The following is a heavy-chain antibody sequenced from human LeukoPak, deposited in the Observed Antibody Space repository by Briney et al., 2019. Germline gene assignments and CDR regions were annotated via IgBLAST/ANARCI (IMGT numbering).Heavy chain of an antibody. CDR1: GFTFRTYD. CDR3: ARLRYYAMDV. CDR2: ISSSSRTI. V-gene: IGHV3-48*01. Sequence: AGGSLRLSCAASGFTFRTYDMNWVRQAPGKGLEWVSYISSSSRTISYADSVKGRFTISRDNAKNSLYLQMNSLRAEDTAVYYCARLRYYAMDVWGQGTTVTASS. J-gene: IGHJ6*02.